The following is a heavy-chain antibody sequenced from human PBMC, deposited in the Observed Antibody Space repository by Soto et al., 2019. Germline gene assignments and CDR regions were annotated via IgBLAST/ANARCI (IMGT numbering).Heavy chain of an antibody. D-gene: IGHD6-6*01. CDR1: GGSFSGYY. CDR3: ARGRKQLRYYYYYGMDV. J-gene: IGHJ6*02. V-gene: IGHV4-34*01. Sequence: SETLSLTCAVYGGSFSGYYWSWIRQPPGKGLEWIGEINHSGSTNYNPSLKSRVTISVDTSKNQFSLKLSSVTAADTAVYYCARGRKQLRYYYYYGMDVWGQGTTVTVSS. CDR2: INHSGST.